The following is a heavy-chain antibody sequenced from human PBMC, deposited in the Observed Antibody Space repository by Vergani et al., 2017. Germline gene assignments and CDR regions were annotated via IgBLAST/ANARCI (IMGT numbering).Heavy chain of an antibody. CDR1: GYTFSNYY. V-gene: IGHV1-46*01. CDR2: INPSGGHT. J-gene: IGHJ5*02. CDR3: ARDXWFGAPGPTNWFDP. D-gene: IGHD3-10*01. Sequence: QVQVVQSGAEVKKSGASVKVSCKTSGYTFSNYYMHWVRQAPGQGLEWMGIINPSGGHTNYAQKFQGRVTMTRDTSTSTVYMELSSLRSEDTAIYYCARDXWFGAPGPTNWFDPWGQGTLVTVSS.